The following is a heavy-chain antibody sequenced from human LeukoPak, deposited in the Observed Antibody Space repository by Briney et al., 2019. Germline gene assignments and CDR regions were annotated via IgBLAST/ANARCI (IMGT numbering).Heavy chain of an antibody. J-gene: IGHJ3*02. CDR1: GFTFSNYV. CDR2: ITALGGST. V-gene: IGHV3-23*01. CDR3: AKALTRWAFDM. D-gene: IGHD3-16*01. Sequence: GGSLRLSCAASGFTFSNYVMGWIRQAPGKGLEWVSYITALGGSTYYEDSVKGRLTISRDNSKNTLHLQMNSLRAEDTAMYYCAKALTRWAFDMWGQGTMVTVSS.